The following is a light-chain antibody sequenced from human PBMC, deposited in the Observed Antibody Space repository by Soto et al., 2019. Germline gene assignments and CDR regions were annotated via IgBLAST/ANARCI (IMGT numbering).Light chain of an antibody. Sequence: SQSPSTLSVSPGARATLSCRASQSIGRNLAWYQQKPGQAPRLLIYAASTRATGIPVRFSGSGSGTEFTLTISSLQPDDFATYYCQQYNSYSRTFGQGTKVDIK. J-gene: IGKJ1*01. CDR1: QSIGRN. V-gene: IGKV3D-15*01. CDR2: AAS. CDR3: QQYNSYSRT.